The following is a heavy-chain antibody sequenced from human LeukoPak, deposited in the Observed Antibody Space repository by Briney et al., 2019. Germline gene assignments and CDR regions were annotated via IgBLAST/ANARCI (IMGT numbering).Heavy chain of an antibody. D-gene: IGHD2-2*01. CDR3: ARGSTRQDCSSTSCYVYGPHYFDY. V-gene: IGHV1-18*01. CDR2: ISAYNGNT. Sequence: ASVKVSFKASGYTFTSYGISWVRQAPGQGLEWMGWISAYNGNTNYAQKLQGRVTMTTDTSTSTAYMELRSLRSDDTAVYYCARGSTRQDCSSTSCYVYGPHYFDYWGQGTLVAVSS. CDR1: GYTFTSYG. J-gene: IGHJ4*02.